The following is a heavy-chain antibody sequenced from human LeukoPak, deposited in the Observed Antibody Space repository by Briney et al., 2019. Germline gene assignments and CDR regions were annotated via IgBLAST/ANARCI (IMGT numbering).Heavy chain of an antibody. D-gene: IGHD3-9*01. CDR2: INHSGST. Sequence: SETLSLTCAVYGGSFSGYYWSWIRQPPGKGLEWIGEINHSGSTNYNPSLKSRVTISVDTSKNQFSLKLSSVTAADTAVYYCAGGDYHILAGYSRGQGTLVTVSS. V-gene: IGHV4-34*01. J-gene: IGHJ4*02. CDR3: AGGDYHILAGYS. CDR1: GGSFSGYY.